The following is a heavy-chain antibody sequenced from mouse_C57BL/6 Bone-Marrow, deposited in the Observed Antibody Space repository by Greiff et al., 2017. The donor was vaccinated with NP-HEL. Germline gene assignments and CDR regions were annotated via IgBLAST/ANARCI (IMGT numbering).Heavy chain of an antibody. CDR1: GYTFTSYW. J-gene: IGHJ3*01. D-gene: IGHD2-4*01. CDR3: AMTGSTMITEAWFAY. CDR2: IHPSDSDT. Sequence: VQLKESGAELVKPGASVKVSCKASGYTFTSYWMHWVKQRPGQGLEWIGRIHPSDSDTNYNQKFKGKATLTVDKSSSTAYMQLSSLTSEDSAVYYCAMTGSTMITEAWFAYWGQGTLVTVSA. V-gene: IGHV1-74*01.